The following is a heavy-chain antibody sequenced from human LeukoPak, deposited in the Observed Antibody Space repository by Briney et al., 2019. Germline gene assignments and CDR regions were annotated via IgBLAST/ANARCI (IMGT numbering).Heavy chain of an antibody. V-gene: IGHV3-53*01. CDR1: GFTLYHHY. CDR3: ARVLAAAGVDN. CDR2: IYSGGST. D-gene: IGHD6-13*01. J-gene: IGHJ4*02. Sequence: PGGSLRPSPAPSGFTLYHHYIRFVRQAPGKGLEWVSVIYSGGSTYYADSVKGRFTISRNNSKNTLYLQMNSLRAEDTPVYYCARVLAAAGVDNWGQGTLVTVSS.